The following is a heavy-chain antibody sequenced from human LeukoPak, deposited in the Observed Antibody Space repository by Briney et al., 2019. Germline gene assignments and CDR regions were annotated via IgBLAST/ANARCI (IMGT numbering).Heavy chain of an antibody. Sequence: GGSLRLSCAASGFTFSSYWMSWVRQAPGKGLEWVANIKQDGSEKYYVDSVKGRFTISRDNAKNSLYLQMNSLRAEDTAVYYCATIPRGYCTNGVCSSYSSSWFRDYWGQGTLVTVSS. J-gene: IGHJ4*02. V-gene: IGHV3-7*01. CDR2: IKQDGSEK. CDR1: GFTFSSYW. CDR3: ATIPRGYCTNGVCSSYSSSWFRDY. D-gene: IGHD2-8*01.